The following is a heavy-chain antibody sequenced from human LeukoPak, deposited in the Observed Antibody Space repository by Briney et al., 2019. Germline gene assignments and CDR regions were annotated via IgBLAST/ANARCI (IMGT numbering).Heavy chain of an antibody. CDR2: TYYRPKWYN. V-gene: IGHV6-1*01. CDR3: ARGPLGLAAAPDAFDI. J-gene: IGHJ3*02. D-gene: IGHD6-19*01. Sequence: SQTLSLTCAISGDSVSSNSAAWNWIRQSPSRGLEWLGRTYYRPKWYNDYAVSVKSRITINPDTSKNQFSLQLNSVTPEDTAVYYCARGPLGLAAAPDAFDIWGQGTMVTVSS. CDR1: GDSVSSNSAA.